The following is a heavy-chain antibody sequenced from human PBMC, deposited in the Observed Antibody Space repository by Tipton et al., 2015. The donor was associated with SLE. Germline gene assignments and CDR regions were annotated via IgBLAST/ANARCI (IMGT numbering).Heavy chain of an antibody. D-gene: IGHD7-27*01. V-gene: IGHV4-39*07. CDR2: IYYSGST. CDR1: GGSISSSSYY. CDR3: ASPSNWGRADPFDY. Sequence: TLSLTCTVSGGSISSSSYYWGWIRQPPGKGLEWIGSIYYSGSTYYNPSLKSRVTISVDTSKNQFSLKLGSVTAADTAVYYCASPSNWGRADPFDYWGQGTLVTVSS. J-gene: IGHJ4*02.